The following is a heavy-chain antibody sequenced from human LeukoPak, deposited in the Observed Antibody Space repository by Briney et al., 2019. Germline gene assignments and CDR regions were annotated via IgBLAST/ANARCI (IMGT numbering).Heavy chain of an antibody. CDR2: ISAYNGNT. V-gene: IGHV1-18*01. CDR3: ASGGRFGELLYYGMDV. Sequence: ASVKVSCKASGYTFTSYGISWVRQAPGQGLEWMGRISAYNGNTNYAQKLQGRVTMTTDTSTSTAYMELRSLRSDDTAVYYCASGGRFGELLYYGMDVWGQGTTVTVSS. D-gene: IGHD3-10*01. CDR1: GYTFTSYG. J-gene: IGHJ6*02.